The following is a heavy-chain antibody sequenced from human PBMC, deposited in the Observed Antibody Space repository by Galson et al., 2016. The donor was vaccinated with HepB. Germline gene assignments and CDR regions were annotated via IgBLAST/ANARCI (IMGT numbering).Heavy chain of an antibody. Sequence: SLRLSCAASGFSLSDYYLSWIRQAPGKGLEWVSTIGRSDNTVYYADSVKGRFTISRDNVKNSFYLQMNSLRAEDTAVYYCARDLVAVAGIPFDSWGQGTLVSVSS. CDR3: ARDLVAVAGIPFDS. J-gene: IGHJ4*02. D-gene: IGHD6-19*01. V-gene: IGHV3-11*01. CDR2: IGRSDNTV. CDR1: GFSLSDYY.